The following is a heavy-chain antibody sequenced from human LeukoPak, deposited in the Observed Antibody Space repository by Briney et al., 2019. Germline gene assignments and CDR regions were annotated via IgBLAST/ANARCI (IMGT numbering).Heavy chain of an antibody. CDR3: ANIPKKDSSGYNDY. V-gene: IGHV3-23*01. Sequence: PGGSLRLSCAASGFTFSSYNMNWVRQAPGKGLEWVSAISGSGGSTYYADSVKGRFTISRDNSKNTLYLQMNSLRAEDTAVYYCANIPKKDSSGYNDYWGQGTLVTVSS. D-gene: IGHD3-22*01. CDR1: GFTFSSYN. CDR2: ISGSGGST. J-gene: IGHJ4*02.